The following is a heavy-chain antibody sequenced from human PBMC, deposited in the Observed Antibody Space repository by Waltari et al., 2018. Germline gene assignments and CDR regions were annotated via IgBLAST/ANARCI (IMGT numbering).Heavy chain of an antibody. CDR1: GGTFSSYA. D-gene: IGHD3-10*01. Sequence: QVQLVQSGAEVKKPGSSVKVSCKASGGTFSSYAISWVRQAPGQGLEWMGGIIPSFGTANYAQKFQGRVTITTDESTSTAYMELSSLRSEDTAVYYCAREYTYYYGSGSYRVGWFDPWGQGTLVTVSS. CDR3: AREYTYYYGSGSYRVGWFDP. J-gene: IGHJ5*02. CDR2: IIPSFGTA. V-gene: IGHV1-69*05.